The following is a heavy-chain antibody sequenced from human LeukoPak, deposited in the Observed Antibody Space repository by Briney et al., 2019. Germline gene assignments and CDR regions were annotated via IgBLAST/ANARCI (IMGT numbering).Heavy chain of an antibody. CDR2: ISGSGGST. D-gene: IGHD1-26*01. V-gene: IGHV3-53*01. CDR1: GLTVSSNY. Sequence: GGSLRLSCAASGLTVSSNYMTWVRQAPGKGLEWVSAISGSGGSTYYADSVKGRFTISRDTSKNTLFLQMNSLRAEDTAVYYCARIYSGSHYSWGQGTLVTISS. J-gene: IGHJ4*02. CDR3: ARIYSGSHYS.